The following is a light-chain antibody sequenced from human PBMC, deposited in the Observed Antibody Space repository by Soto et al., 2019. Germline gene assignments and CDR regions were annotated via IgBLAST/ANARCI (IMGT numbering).Light chain of an antibody. J-gene: IGKJ4*01. CDR1: QTVTSN. V-gene: IGKV3-11*01. Sequence: EIVMTQSPVTLSASPGERATLSCRASQTVTSNLAWYQQKPGQAPRLLIYDASNRATGIPARFSGSGSGTDFTLTISSLEPEDFAVYYCQHRSNWPLPSGGGTKVDIK. CDR3: QHRSNWPLP. CDR2: DAS.